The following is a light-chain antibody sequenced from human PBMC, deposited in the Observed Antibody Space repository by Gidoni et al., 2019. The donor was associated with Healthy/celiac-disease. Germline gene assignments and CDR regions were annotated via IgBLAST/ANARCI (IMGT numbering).Light chain of an antibody. V-gene: IGKV3-15*01. Sequence: EIVMTQSPATRSVSPGEGATLSCMASQRVSSDLAWYQQKPGQAPRLHIHGEPTRATGIPARFSGSGFGTEFTLTISILQSEDFAVYHCQQYNNCPPITFXQXTRLEIK. J-gene: IGKJ5*01. CDR3: QQYNNCPPIT. CDR2: GEP. CDR1: QRVSSD.